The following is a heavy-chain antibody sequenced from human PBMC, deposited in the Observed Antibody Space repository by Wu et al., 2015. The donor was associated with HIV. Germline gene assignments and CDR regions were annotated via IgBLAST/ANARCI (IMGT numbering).Heavy chain of an antibody. CDR2: MNPNSGSA. J-gene: IGHJ6*03. Sequence: QVQLVQSGAEVKKTGASVKVSCKASEYTFTSYDINWVRQATGQGLEWMGWMNPNSGSAGYAQKFQGRVTMTTDTSTSTAYMEVRSLRSDDTAIYYCARSRFERDVIYGVTTNYYYYNMDVWGKGTTVTVSS. V-gene: IGHV1-8*01. CDR3: ARSRFERDVIYGVTTNYYYYNMDV. CDR1: EYTFTSYD. D-gene: IGHD3-3*01.